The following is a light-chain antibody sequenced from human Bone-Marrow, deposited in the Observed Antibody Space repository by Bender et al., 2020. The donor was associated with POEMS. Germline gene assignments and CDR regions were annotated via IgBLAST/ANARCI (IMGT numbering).Light chain of an antibody. CDR3: SFTPGL. Sequence: QSALTQPASVSGTPGQTITISCTGSSSDLGDNNYVSWYQQHPGTAPNLVIFDVSDRPSGTSFRFSGSKSGNTAFLTISGVQPQDEADYYCSFTPGLFGGGTKLTVL. V-gene: IGLV2-14*01. CDR1: SSDLGDNNY. J-gene: IGLJ2*01. CDR2: DVS.